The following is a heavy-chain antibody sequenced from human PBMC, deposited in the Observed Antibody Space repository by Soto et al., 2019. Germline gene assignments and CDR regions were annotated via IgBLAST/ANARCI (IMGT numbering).Heavy chain of an antibody. D-gene: IGHD3-22*01. CDR2: ISYDGSNK. Sequence: QVQLVESGGGVVQPGRSLRLSCAASGFTFSSYAMHWVRHAPGKGLEWVAVISYDGSNKYYADSVKGRFTISRDNSQNTLYLQMNSLRAEDTAVYYCARSPDSSGYSGYWGQGTLVTVSS. CDR1: GFTFSSYA. CDR3: ARSPDSSGYSGY. V-gene: IGHV3-30-3*01. J-gene: IGHJ4*02.